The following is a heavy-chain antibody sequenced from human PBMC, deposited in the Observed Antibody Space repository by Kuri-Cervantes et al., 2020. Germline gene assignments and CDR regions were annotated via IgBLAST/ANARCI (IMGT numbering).Heavy chain of an antibody. V-gene: IGHV4-4*07. CDR3: ARDPPRSGWLSRYYYGMDV. Sequence: GSLRLSCTVSGGSISSYYWSWIRQSAGKGLEWIGRIYTSGSTNYNPSLKSRVTMSVDTSKNQFSLKLSSVTAADTAVYYCARDPPRSGWLSRYYYGMDVWGQGTTVTVSS. J-gene: IGHJ6*02. D-gene: IGHD6-19*01. CDR2: IYTSGST. CDR1: GGSISSYY.